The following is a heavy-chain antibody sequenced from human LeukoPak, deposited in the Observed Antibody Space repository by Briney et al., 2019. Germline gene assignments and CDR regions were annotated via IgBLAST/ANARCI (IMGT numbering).Heavy chain of an antibody. CDR3: ARARVVAAIDDWFDP. V-gene: IGHV3-21*01. J-gene: IGHJ5*02. CDR1: GFTFSSYS. D-gene: IGHD2-15*01. Sequence: GGSLRRSCAASGFTFSSYSMNWVRQAPGKGLEWVSSISSSSSYIYYADSVKGRFTISRDNAKNSLYLQMNSLRAEDTAVYYCARARVVAAIDDWFDPWGQGTLVTVSS. CDR2: ISSSSSYI.